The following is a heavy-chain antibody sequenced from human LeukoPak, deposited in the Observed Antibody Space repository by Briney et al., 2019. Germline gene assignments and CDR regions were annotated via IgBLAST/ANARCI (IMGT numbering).Heavy chain of an antibody. V-gene: IGHV3-23*01. Sequence: GGSLRLSCAASGFIFTSYSMIWVRQAPGKGLEWVSVITGSGSNTYYADSVKGRFTISKDNSKNTVYLQMNSLRVDDTAVYFCAKAASSSWPSYYYGMDVWGQGTAVTVSS. D-gene: IGHD6-13*01. CDR1: GFIFTSYS. CDR2: ITGSGSNT. J-gene: IGHJ6*02. CDR3: AKAASSSWPSYYYGMDV.